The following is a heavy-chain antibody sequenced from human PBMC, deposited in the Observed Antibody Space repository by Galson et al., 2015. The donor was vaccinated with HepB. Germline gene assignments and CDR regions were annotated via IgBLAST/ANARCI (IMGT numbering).Heavy chain of an antibody. CDR2: ISSSSSYI. D-gene: IGHD6-19*01. J-gene: IGHJ6*03. CDR1: GFTFSSYS. V-gene: IGHV3-21*01. CDR3: ARESGGSGWRPYYYYYMDV. Sequence: SLRLSCAASGFTFSSYSMNWVRQAPGKGLEWVSSISSSSSYIYYADSVKGRFTISRDNAKNSLCLQMNSLRAEDTAVYYCARESGGSGWRPYYYYYMDVWGKGTTVTVSS.